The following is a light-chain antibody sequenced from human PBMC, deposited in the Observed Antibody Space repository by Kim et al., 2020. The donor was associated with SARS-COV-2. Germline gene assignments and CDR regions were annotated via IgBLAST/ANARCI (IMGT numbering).Light chain of an antibody. Sequence: SYELTQPPSVSVSPGQTASITCSGDKLGDKFVCWYQQKAGQSPVLLIYQDSKWPSGIPERFSGSNSGNTATLTISGTQAMDEADYFCQTWDSSSVIFGGGTQLTVL. V-gene: IGLV3-1*01. CDR2: QDS. J-gene: IGLJ2*01. CDR3: QTWDSSSVI. CDR1: KLGDKF.